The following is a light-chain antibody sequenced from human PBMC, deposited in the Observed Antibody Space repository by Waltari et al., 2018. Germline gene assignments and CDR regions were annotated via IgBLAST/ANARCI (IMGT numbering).Light chain of an antibody. J-gene: IGKJ1*01. V-gene: IGKV1-5*03. CDR1: QSIGSW. Sequence: DIQMTQSPSTLSASVGDRVTITCRASQSIGSWLAWYQQKPGKAPKLLIYKASSLESGVPSRFSGSGSGTEFTLTISSLQSDDFATYYCQQYNSYSPWAFGQGTKVDIK. CDR2: KAS. CDR3: QQYNSYSPWA.